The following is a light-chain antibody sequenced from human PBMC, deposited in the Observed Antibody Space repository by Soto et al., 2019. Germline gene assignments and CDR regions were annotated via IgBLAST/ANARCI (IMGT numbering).Light chain of an antibody. J-gene: IGLJ1*01. CDR2: DVR. V-gene: IGLV2-14*01. CDR3: NSYTSSSTDV. CDR1: SSDVGGYNY. Sequence: QSALTQPASVSGSPGQSITISCTGTSSDVGGYNYVSWFQQHPGKAPKLMIYDVRNRPSGISNRFSGSKSGNTASLTISGLQAEEEADYYCNSYTSSSTDVFGTGTKLTVL.